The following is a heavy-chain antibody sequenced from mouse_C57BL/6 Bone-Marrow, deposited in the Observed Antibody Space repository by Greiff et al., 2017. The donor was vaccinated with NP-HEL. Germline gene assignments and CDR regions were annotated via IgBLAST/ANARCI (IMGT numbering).Heavy chain of an antibody. J-gene: IGHJ1*03. CDR3: ARDYPWYFDV. Sequence: VKLMESGAELARPGASVKLSCTASGYTFTSYGISWVKQRTGQGLEWIGEIYPRSGNTYYNEKFKGKATLTADKSSSTAYMELRSLTSEDSAVYFCARDYPWYFDVWGTGTTVTVSS. CDR1: GYTFTSYG. V-gene: IGHV1-81*01. CDR2: IYPRSGNT. D-gene: IGHD1-1*02.